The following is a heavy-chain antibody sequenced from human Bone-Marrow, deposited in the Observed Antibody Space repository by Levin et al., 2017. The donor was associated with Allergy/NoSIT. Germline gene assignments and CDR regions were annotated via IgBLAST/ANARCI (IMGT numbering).Heavy chain of an antibody. CDR3: AKGQFARTTPRSLDF. J-gene: IGHJ4*02. CDR1: GFTFSSYA. CDR2: ISGSSGST. D-gene: IGHD1-14*01. V-gene: IGHV3-23*01. Sequence: GESLKISCVGSGFTFSSYAMSWVRQAPGKGLEWVSTISGSSGSTYYADSVKGRFTISRDNSKNTLYLQMNSLRAEDTAVCYCAKGQFARTTPRSLDFWGQGTLVTVSS.